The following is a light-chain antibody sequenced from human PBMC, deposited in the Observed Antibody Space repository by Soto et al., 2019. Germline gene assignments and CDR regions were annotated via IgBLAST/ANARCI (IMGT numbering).Light chain of an antibody. CDR2: AAS. V-gene: IGKV1-9*01. Sequence: IQMTQSPSSLSASVGDRVTITCRASQDVSSYLVWYQQKPGKAPDLLIYAASPLQSGVPVRFSGSGSGTEFTLTISSLQPEDFATYYCQQLSYYPRTFGQGTKLEIK. CDR1: QDVSSY. J-gene: IGKJ2*01. CDR3: QQLSYYPRT.